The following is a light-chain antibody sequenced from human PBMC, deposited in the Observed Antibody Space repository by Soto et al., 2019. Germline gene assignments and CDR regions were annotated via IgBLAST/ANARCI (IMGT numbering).Light chain of an antibody. V-gene: IGLV1-40*01. CDR1: SSNIGAGFD. J-gene: IGLJ2*01. CDR2: DNN. CDR3: QSYDSSLSAVV. Sequence: QSVLTQPPSVSGAPGPRVAISCTGSSSNIGAGFDVHWYQQFPGTAPKLLIYDNNNRPSGVPDRFSGSKSGTSASLAITGLQAEDEADYYCQSYDSSLSAVVFGGGTQLTVL.